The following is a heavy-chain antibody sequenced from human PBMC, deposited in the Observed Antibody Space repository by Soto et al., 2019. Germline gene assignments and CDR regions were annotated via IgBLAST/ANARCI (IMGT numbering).Heavy chain of an antibody. CDR2: INHSGST. CDR1: GGSFSGYY. Sequence: SETLSLTCAVYGGSFSGYYWSWIRQPPGKGLEWIGEINHSGSTNYNPSLKSRVTISVDTSKNQFSPKLSSVTAADTAVYYCARGKLLWFGELNWFDPWGQGTLVTVSS. V-gene: IGHV4-34*01. J-gene: IGHJ5*02. D-gene: IGHD3-10*01. CDR3: ARGKLLWFGELNWFDP.